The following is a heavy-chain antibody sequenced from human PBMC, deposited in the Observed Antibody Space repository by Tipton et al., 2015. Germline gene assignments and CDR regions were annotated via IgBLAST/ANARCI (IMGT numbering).Heavy chain of an antibody. CDR2: ISGSGGST. J-gene: IGHJ3*02. CDR1: GFTFSSYA. D-gene: IGHD1-26*01. V-gene: IGHV3-23*01. Sequence: SLRLSCAASGFTFSSYAMSWVRQAPGKGLEWVSAISGSGGSTYYADSVKGRFTTSRDNSKNTLYLQMNSLRAEDTAVYYCATGFGGSSLGAFDIWGQGTMVTVSS. CDR3: ATGFGGSSLGAFDI.